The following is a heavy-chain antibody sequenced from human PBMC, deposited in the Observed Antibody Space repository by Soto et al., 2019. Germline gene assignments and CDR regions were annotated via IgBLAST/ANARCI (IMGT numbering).Heavy chain of an antibody. J-gene: IGHJ1*01. V-gene: IGHV4-31*02. Sequence: SETLSLTSTLSAVSITSGGYYSSWIRQPPGKGLEWIGYIYYSGRTYYNPSLKSRVTISVDTSKNQFSLKLSSVTAADTAVYYCARWTLYDSSGYPAEYFQHWGQGTLVTVSS. CDR3: ARWTLYDSSGYPAEYFQH. D-gene: IGHD3-22*01. CDR1: AVSITSGGYY. CDR2: IYYSGRT.